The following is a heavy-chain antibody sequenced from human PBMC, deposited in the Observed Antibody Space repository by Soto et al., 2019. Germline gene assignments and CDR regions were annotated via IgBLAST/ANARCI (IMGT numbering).Heavy chain of an antibody. CDR3: ARLATVRSSSWTRYYYYGMDV. CDR2: IYPGDSDT. J-gene: IGHJ6*02. V-gene: IGHV5-51*01. CDR1: GYSFTSYW. D-gene: IGHD6-13*01. Sequence: PGESLKISCKGSGYSFTSYWIGWVRQMPGKGLEWMGIIYPGDSDTRYSPSFQGQVTISADKSISTAYLQWSSLKASDTAVYYCARLATVRSSSWTRYYYYGMDVWGQGTTVTAP.